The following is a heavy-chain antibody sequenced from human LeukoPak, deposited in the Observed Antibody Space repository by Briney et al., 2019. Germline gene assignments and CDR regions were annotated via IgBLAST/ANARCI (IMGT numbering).Heavy chain of an antibody. CDR3: AKRGVVIRVILVGFHKEAYYFDS. CDR2: LSDSGGRT. CDR1: GITLSNYA. Sequence: GGSLRLSCAVSGITLSNYAMSWVRQAPGKGLEWVAGLSDSGGRTNYADSVKGRFTISRDNSKNTLYLKMNSLRAEDTAVYFCAKRGVVIRVILVGFHKEAYYFDSWGQGALVTVSS. V-gene: IGHV3-23*01. D-gene: IGHD3-22*01. J-gene: IGHJ4*02.